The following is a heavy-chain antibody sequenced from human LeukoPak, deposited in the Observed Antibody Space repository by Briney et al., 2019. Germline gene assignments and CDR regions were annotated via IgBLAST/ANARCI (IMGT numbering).Heavy chain of an antibody. CDR1: GFTFDDYA. J-gene: IGHJ4*02. CDR3: AKDNTPAYDILTGYYGPDY. CDR2: ISWDGGST. Sequence: GGSLRLSCAASGFTFDDYAMHWVRQAPGKGLEWVSLISWDGGSTYYADSVKGRFTISRDNSKNSLYLQMNSLRAEDTALYYCAKDNTPAYDILTGYYGPDYWGQGTLVTVSS. V-gene: IGHV3-43D*03. D-gene: IGHD3-9*01.